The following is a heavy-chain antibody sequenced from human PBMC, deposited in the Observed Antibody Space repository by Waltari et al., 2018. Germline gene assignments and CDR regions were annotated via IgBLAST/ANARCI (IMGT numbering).Heavy chain of an antibody. D-gene: IGHD3-3*01. CDR3: ARVEGSFWSGYRFDS. V-gene: IGHV3-49*04. J-gene: IGHJ4*02. Sequence: EVRLVESGGGLGEPVRSLRLSCSPSGCTFGVYGISWVRQAPGKGLEWVGLIRSKTYYGTAEYAASMKGRFIISRDDSKSVAYLQMNNLKPEDTAVYDCARVEGSFWSGYRFDSWGQGTPVTVSS. CDR2: IRSKTYYGTA. CDR1: GCTFGVYG.